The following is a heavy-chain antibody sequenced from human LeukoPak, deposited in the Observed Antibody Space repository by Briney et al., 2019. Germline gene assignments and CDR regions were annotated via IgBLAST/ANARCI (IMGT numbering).Heavy chain of an antibody. D-gene: IGHD3-9*01. CDR3: ARYFDWLLHNDY. CDR1: TSR. CDR2: IGTYGGDT. Sequence: GASVKVSCKATSRISWVRQAPGQGLEWMGWIGTYGGDTYYAQKFQGRITVTTDTSTSTVYMELRNLRSDDTAVYYCARYFDWLLHNDYWGQGTLVTVSS. V-gene: IGHV1-18*01. J-gene: IGHJ4*02.